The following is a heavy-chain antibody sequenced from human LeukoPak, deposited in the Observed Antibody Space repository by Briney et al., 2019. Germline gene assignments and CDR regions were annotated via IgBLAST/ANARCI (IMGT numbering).Heavy chain of an antibody. V-gene: IGHV3-53*01. Sequence: PGGSLRLSCAASGFTVSSNYMSWVRQAPGKGLEWVSVIYSGGSTYYADSVKGRFTISRDNSKNTLYLQMNSLRAEDTAVHYCASSPGTAMVYYYYGMDVWGQGTTVTVSS. D-gene: IGHD5-18*01. CDR2: IYSGGST. J-gene: IGHJ6*02. CDR1: GFTVSSNY. CDR3: ASSPGTAMVYYYYGMDV.